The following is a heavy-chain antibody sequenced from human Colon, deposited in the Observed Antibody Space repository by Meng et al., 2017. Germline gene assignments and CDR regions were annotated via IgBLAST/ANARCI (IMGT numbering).Heavy chain of an antibody. V-gene: IGHV4-61*01. CDR3: AREDIVVVPAAFDY. Sequence: SETLSLTCTVSGGSVSSGSYYWSWIRQPPGKGLEWIGYIYYSGGTNYNPSLKSRVTISVDTSKNQFSLKLSSVTAADTAVYYCAREDIVVVPAAFDYWGQGTLVTVSS. J-gene: IGHJ4*02. CDR1: GGSVSSGSYY. D-gene: IGHD2-2*01. CDR2: IYYSGGT.